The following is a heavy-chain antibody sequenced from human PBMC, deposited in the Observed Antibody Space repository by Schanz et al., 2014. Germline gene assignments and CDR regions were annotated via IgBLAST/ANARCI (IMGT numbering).Heavy chain of an antibody. Sequence: VQLVESGGGVVQPGGSLRLSCAASGFTFDPYAMHWLRQSPGKGLEWVANINQDGSEKYYVDSVKGRFTISRDNSKDTLYLQMSGLTPEDTAVYYCARGPIPIQGVPMDFWGQGTLVTVSS. CDR2: INQDGSEK. J-gene: IGHJ4*02. V-gene: IGHV3-7*04. CDR1: GFTFDPYA. D-gene: IGHD3-10*01. CDR3: ARGPIPIQGVPMDF.